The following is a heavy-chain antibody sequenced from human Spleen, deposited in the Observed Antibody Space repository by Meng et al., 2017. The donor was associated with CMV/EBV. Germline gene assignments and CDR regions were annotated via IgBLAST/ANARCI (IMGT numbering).Heavy chain of an antibody. Sequence: QGQLQQWGAGLLKASDPLSPTCAVYGGSFSGYYWSWIRQPPGKGLEWIGEINHSGSTNYNPSLKSRVTISVDTSKNQFSLKLSSVTAADTAVYYCARDPRYSSSWGQGTLVTVSS. CDR1: GGSFSGYY. CDR3: ARDPRYSSS. D-gene: IGHD6-13*01. J-gene: IGHJ4*02. V-gene: IGHV4-34*01. CDR2: INHSGST.